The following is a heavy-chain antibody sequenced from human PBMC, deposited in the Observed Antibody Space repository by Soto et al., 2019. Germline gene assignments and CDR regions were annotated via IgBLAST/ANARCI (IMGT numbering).Heavy chain of an antibody. CDR3: AHTGYGSGSFPPRFDP. D-gene: IGHD3-10*01. Sequence: QITLKESGPTLVKPTQPLTLTCTFSGFSLSTSGVGVGWIRQPLGKALEWLALIYWNDDKRYSPSLKSRLTITNDTSKNQVVLTMTNMDPVDTATYYCAHTGYGSGSFPPRFDPWGQATLVTVSS. J-gene: IGHJ5*02. CDR1: GFSLSTSGVG. CDR2: IYWNDDK. V-gene: IGHV2-5*01.